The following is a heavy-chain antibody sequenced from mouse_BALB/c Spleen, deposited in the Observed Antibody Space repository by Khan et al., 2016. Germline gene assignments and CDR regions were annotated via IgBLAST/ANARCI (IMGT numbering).Heavy chain of an antibody. D-gene: IGHD1-2*01. V-gene: IGHV4-1*02. CDR2: INPDSSTI. CDR3: ARLHYYGRFAY. CDR1: GFDFSRYW. J-gene: IGHJ3*01. Sequence: EVKLLESGGGLVQPGGSLKLSCVASGFDFSRYWMSWVRQAPGKGLEWIGAINPDSSTINYTPSLKDKFIISSDNAKNTLYLQMSKVRSEDTALYYCARLHYYGRFAYWGQGTLVTVSA.